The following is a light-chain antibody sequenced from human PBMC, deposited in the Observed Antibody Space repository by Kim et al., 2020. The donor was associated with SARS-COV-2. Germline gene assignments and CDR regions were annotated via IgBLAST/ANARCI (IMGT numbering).Light chain of an antibody. CDR1: QSISTW. J-gene: IGKJ2*01. Sequence: SASVGDRVTITCRASQSISTWLAWYQKKPGKAPKLLIYDASSLESGVPSRFSGSGSGTEFTLTISSLQPDDFATYYCQQHNTYPYTFGQGTKLEI. CDR3: QQHNTYPYT. CDR2: DAS. V-gene: IGKV1-5*01.